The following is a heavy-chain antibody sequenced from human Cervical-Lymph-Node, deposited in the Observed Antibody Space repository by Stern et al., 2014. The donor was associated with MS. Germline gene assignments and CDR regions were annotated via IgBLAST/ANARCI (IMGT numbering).Heavy chain of an antibody. J-gene: IGHJ6*02. CDR1: GYTFLRYG. D-gene: IGHD2-2*01. Sequence: VQLVESGGEVRKPGASVKVSCKASGYTFLRYGISWVRQAPGQGLEWMGGISPYHGNTNYEQKVLGRGTMTTATSTRKGTMELRSLTSDDTAVYYCARDVPAATIHPEDYFGLDVWGQGTTVIVSS. CDR3: ARDVPAATIHPEDYFGLDV. V-gene: IGHV1-18*01. CDR2: ISPYHGNT.